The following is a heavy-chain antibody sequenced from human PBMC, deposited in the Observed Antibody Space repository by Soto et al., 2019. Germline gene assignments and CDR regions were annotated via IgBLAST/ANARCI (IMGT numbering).Heavy chain of an antibody. CDR3: AKPSIMITFGGVIQSTYYFDY. D-gene: IGHD3-16*02. Sequence: EVQLLESGGGLVQPGGSLRLSCAASGLTFSSYAMSWVRQAPGKGLEWVSAISGSGGSTYYADSVKGRFTISRDNSKNTLYLQMNSLRAEDTAVYYCAKPSIMITFGGVIQSTYYFDYWGQGTLVTVSS. J-gene: IGHJ4*02. V-gene: IGHV3-23*01. CDR2: ISGSGGST. CDR1: GLTFSSYA.